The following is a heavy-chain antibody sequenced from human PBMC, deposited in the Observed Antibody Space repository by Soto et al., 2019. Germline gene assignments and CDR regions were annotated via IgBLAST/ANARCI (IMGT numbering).Heavy chain of an antibody. CDR3: SRVPRNNRGAPLDY. D-gene: IGHD3-10*01. CDR2: ISYDGSNK. J-gene: IGHJ4*02. Sequence: GGSLRLSCAASGFTFSSYAMHWVRQAPGKGLEWVAVISYDGSNKYYADSVKGRFSISRDDSKSIAYLQMNSLKIDDTAVYHCSRVPRNNRGAPLDYWGQGTLVTVSS. CDR1: GFTFSSYA. V-gene: IGHV3-30-3*01.